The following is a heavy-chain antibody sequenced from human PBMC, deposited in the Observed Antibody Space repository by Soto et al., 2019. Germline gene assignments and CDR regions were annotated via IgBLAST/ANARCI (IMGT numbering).Heavy chain of an antibody. V-gene: IGHV4-59*08. CDR1: GGSISSYY. J-gene: IGHJ4*02. CDR3: ARRYGGTFDY. Sequence: QVQLQESGPGLMKPSETLSLTCTVSGGSISSYYWSWIRQPPGQGLEWIGYIYYSGSTNYNPSLSSRVIIAVDTSKNQFALKLRSVTAAHTAVYYCARRYGGTFDYWGQGTLVTVSS. CDR2: IYYSGST. D-gene: IGHD2-15*01.